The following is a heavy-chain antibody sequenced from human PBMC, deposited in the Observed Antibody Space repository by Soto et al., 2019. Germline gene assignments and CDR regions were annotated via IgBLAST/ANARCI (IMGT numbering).Heavy chain of an antibody. V-gene: IGHV3-30*18. Sequence: QEQLVESGGGVVQPGKSLRLSCAASGFTFNTYGMHWVRQAPGKGREWVAVISYDGSEKYYVDSVKGRFTISKDNSKNTLNLQMNSLRPEDTAVYYCAKSPNFYCSSPNCYKYYFDHWGQGTRVTVSS. CDR1: GFTFNTYG. CDR3: AKSPNFYCSSPNCYKYYFDH. J-gene: IGHJ4*02. CDR2: ISYDGSEK. D-gene: IGHD2-2*02.